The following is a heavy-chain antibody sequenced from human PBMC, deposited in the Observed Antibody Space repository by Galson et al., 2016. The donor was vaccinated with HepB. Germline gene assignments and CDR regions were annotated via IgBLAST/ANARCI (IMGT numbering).Heavy chain of an antibody. CDR2: ISNDGSKT. Sequence: SLRLSCAASGLTFSNYGKHWVRQAPGKGLEWVAVISNDGSKTYYADTVKGRFTLSSDNSHNTLFLQMNSLRAEDAAVYYCAKDRSNYYYYGMDVWGLGTTVTVSS. CDR3: AKDRSNYYYYGMDV. J-gene: IGHJ6*02. V-gene: IGHV3-30*18. CDR1: GLTFSNYG.